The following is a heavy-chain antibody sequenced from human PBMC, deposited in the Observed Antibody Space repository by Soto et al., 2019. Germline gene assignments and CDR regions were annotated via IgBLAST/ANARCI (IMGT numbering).Heavy chain of an antibody. J-gene: IGHJ5*01. CDR2: IGGGGSDT. D-gene: IGHD6-19*01. V-gene: IGHV3-23*01. CDR3: AKDAVPFNGQWDWFDS. CDR1: GFIFSDYA. Sequence: DVQLLESVGGLVQPGGSLRLSCAASGFIFSDYAMTWVRQAPGKGLEWVSGIGGGGSDTYYVDSVKGRFTISRDNSKNTLDLQMNSLRADDTALYYCAKDAVPFNGQWDWFDSWGQGTLVTFAS.